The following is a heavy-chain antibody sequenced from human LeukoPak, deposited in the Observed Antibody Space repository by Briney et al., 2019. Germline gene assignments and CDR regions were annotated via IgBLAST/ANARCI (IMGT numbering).Heavy chain of an antibody. CDR1: GFTFNDYY. CDR2: INIGGTNT. V-gene: IGHV3-11*01. CDR3: AKAPGTVTTFPWFGP. J-gene: IGHJ5*02. D-gene: IGHD4-11*01. Sequence: PGGSLRLSCAASGFTFNDYYMSWIRQAPGKGLEWLSYINIGGTNTHYADSVKGRFTISRDNAKKSLYLEMNNLRAEDTAVYYCAKAPGTVTTFPWFGPWGQGTLVTVSS.